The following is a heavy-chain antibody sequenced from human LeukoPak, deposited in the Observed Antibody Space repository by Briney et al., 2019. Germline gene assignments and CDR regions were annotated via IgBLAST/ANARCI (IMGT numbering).Heavy chain of an antibody. CDR2: TYYRSKCYN. D-gene: IGHD6-13*01. CDR3: GRDSWGIGAAGTGGYGGFDY. Sequence: PSQTLSLTCAISGDSVSSNSAAWNWIRQSPSRGLEWLGRTYYRSKCYNDYAVSVKSRITINPDTSKNQFSLQLNSVTPEDTAGYYCGRDSWGIGAAGTGGYGGFDYWGQGTLVTVSS. CDR1: GDSVSSNSAA. V-gene: IGHV6-1*01. J-gene: IGHJ4*02.